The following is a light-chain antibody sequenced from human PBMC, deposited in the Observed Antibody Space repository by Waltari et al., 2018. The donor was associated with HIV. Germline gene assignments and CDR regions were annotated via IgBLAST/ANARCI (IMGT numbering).Light chain of an antibody. CDR3: SSYTSSSTLV. CDR2: EVV. V-gene: IGLV2-14*01. CDR1: DTDHYD. Sequence: QSALTQPASVSGSPGQSITISCTGTDTDHYDVSWYQHRPGEAPKVIIFEVVNRPSGVSNRFSGSRSGNTASLTISGLLAEDEADYFCSSYTSSSTLVFGGGTKLTVL. J-gene: IGLJ3*02.